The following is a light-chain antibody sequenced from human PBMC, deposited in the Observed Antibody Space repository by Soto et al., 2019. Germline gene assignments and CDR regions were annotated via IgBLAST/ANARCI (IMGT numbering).Light chain of an antibody. CDR3: CSFAGSSTYV. V-gene: IGLV2-23*01. J-gene: IGLJ1*01. CDR1: SSDVGSYNL. Sequence: QSVLTQPASVSGSPGQSITISCTGTSSDVGSYNLVSWYQHHPGKAPKLMIYEGSKRPSGVSNRFSGSKSGNTASLTISGLQAEDEADYYCCSFAGSSTYVLGTGSKVTV. CDR2: EGS.